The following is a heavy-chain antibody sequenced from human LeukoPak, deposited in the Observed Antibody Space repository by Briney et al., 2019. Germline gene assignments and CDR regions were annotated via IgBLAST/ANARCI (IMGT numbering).Heavy chain of an antibody. CDR3: ARGREGYDILTGYYNQDYFDY. CDR2: IYYSGST. V-gene: IGHV4-59*01. CDR1: GGSISSYY. J-gene: IGHJ4*02. D-gene: IGHD3-9*01. Sequence: SETLSLTCTVSGGSISSYYWSWIRQPPGKGLEWIGYIYYSGSTNYNPSLKSRVTISVDTSKNQLSLKLSSVTAADTAVYYCARGREGYDILTGYYNQDYFDYWGQGTLVTVSS.